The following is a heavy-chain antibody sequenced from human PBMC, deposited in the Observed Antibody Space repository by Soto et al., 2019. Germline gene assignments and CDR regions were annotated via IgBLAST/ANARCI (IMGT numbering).Heavy chain of an antibody. V-gene: IGHV1-69*13. Sequence: ASVKVSCKASGGTFSSYAISWVRQAPGQGLEWMGGIIPIFGTANYAQKFQGRVTITADESTSTAYMELSSLRSEDTAVYYCARAGYCTNGVCHYTLFDYWGQGTLVTVSS. D-gene: IGHD2-8*01. CDR2: IIPIFGTA. CDR1: GGTFSSYA. J-gene: IGHJ4*02. CDR3: ARAGYCTNGVCHYTLFDY.